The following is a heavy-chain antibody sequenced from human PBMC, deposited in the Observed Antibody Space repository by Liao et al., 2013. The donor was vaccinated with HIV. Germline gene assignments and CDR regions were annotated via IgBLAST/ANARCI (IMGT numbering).Heavy chain of an antibody. CDR3: ARVRVVRGVIGNNWFDP. Sequence: QVQLQESGPGLVKPSETLSLTCTVSGGSISSYYWSWIRQPAGKGLEWIGRIYTSGSTNYNPSLKSRVTMSVDTSKNQFSLKLSSVTAADTAVYYCARVRVVRGVIGNNWFDPGAREPWSPSPQ. J-gene: IGHJ5*02. D-gene: IGHD3-10*01. CDR1: GGSISSYY. CDR2: IYTSGST. V-gene: IGHV4-4*07.